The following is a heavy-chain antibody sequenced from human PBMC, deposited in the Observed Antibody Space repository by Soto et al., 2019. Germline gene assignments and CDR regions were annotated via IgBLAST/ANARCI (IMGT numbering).Heavy chain of an antibody. CDR2: MNPNSGNT. J-gene: IGHJ5*02. D-gene: IGHD3-10*01. Sequence: GASVKVSCKASGYTFTSYDINWVRQATGQGLEWMGWMNPNSGNTGYPQKFQGRLTISKDTSKSQVVLTMTNMDPVDTATYYCARTEYYYGSTNWFDPWGQGTLVTVSS. CDR3: ARTEYYYGSTNWFDP. V-gene: IGHV1-8*01. CDR1: GYTFTSYD.